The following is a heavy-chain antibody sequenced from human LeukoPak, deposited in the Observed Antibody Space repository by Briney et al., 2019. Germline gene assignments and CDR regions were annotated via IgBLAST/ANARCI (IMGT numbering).Heavy chain of an antibody. Sequence: PSETLSLTCTVSGGSISSYYWSWIRQPAGKGLEWIGRIYTSGSTNYNPSLKSRVTMSVDTSKNQFSLKLSSVTAADTAVYYCAREGIAVAGKVFDYWGQGTLVTVSS. CDR2: IYTSGST. J-gene: IGHJ4*02. D-gene: IGHD6-19*01. V-gene: IGHV4-4*07. CDR3: AREGIAVAGKVFDY. CDR1: GGSISSYY.